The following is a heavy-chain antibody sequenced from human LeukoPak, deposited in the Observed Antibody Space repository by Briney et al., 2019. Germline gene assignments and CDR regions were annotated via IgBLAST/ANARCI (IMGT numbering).Heavy chain of an antibody. Sequence: PSETLSLTCTVSGDSISSYYWSWIRQPPGKGLEWIGYIYYSGSTNYNPSLKSRVAISVDTSKNQFSLKLSSVTAADTAVYYCARGSPFGDYWGQGTLVTVSS. CDR2: IYYSGST. CDR3: ARGSPFGDY. D-gene: IGHD3-10*01. CDR1: GDSISSYY. V-gene: IGHV4-59*01. J-gene: IGHJ4*02.